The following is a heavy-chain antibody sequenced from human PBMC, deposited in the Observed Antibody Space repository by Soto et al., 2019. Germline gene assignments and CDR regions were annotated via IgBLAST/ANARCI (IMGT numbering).Heavy chain of an antibody. J-gene: IGHJ4*02. CDR2: ISYDGSNK. D-gene: IGHD2-2*01. V-gene: IGHV3-30*18. CDR3: AKEPRSIVVVPAADKGHYFDY. CDR1: GFTFSSYG. Sequence: GGSLRLSCAASGFTFSSYGMHWVRQAPGKGLEWVAVISYDGSNKYYADSVKGRFTISRDNSKNTLYLQMNSLRAEDTAVYYCAKEPRSIVVVPAADKGHYFDYWGQGTLVTVSS.